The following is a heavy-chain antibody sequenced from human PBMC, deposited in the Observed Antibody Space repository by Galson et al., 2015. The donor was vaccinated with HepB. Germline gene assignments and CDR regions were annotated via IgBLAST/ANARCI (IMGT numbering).Heavy chain of an antibody. CDR1: GFSLSANGMC. CDR2: IHWDDQK. CDR3: AHGFSSYSFDF. D-gene: IGHD3-10*01. J-gene: IGHJ4*02. V-gene: IGHV2-70*20. Sequence: PALVKPTQTLTLTCTFSGFSLSANGMCVSWVRQPPGKALEWLAVIHWDDQKYYSTSLKTRLTISKDTSKHQVVLTMTNLDPVDTATYYCAHGFSSYSFDFWGQGTLFTVSS.